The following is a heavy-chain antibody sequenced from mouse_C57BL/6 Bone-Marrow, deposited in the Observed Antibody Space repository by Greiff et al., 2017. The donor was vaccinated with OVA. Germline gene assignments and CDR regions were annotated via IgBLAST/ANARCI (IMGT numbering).Heavy chain of an antibody. J-gene: IGHJ2*01. V-gene: IGHV1-64*01. CDR2: IHPNSGST. D-gene: IGHD2-4*01. CDR1: GYTFTSYW. CDR3: AGGYDYDEEGFYFDY. Sequence: QVQLQQPGAELVKPGASVKLSCKASGYTFTSYWMHWVKQRPGQGLEWIGMIHPNSGSTNYNEKFKSKATLTVDKSSSTAYMQLSSLTSEDSAVYDCAGGYDYDEEGFYFDYWGQGTTLTVSS.